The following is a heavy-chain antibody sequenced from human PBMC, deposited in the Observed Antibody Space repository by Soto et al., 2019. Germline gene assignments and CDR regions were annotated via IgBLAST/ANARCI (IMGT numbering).Heavy chain of an antibody. CDR3: ARATGGLGNDDFDI. CDR2: IWYDGSNK. J-gene: IGHJ3*02. V-gene: IGHV3-33*01. D-gene: IGHD3-16*01. CDR1: GFTFRSHG. Sequence: QVQLVESGGGVVQPGRSLRVSCAASGFTFRSHGMHWVRQAPGKGLEWVAVIWYDGSNKYFADSVKGRFTISRDNSKNTLYQQMNSLRAEDTAVYYCARATGGLGNDDFDIWGQGKMVTVSS.